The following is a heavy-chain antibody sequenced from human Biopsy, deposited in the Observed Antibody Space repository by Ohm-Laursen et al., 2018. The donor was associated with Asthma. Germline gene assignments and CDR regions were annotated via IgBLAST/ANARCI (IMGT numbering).Heavy chain of an antibody. V-gene: IGHV1-3*04. Sequence: SSVKVSCKPSGYNFISFAIHWVRQAPGQRLEWMGWVNTGNGDAKYSQKFQGRVTITRDTSASTAYMELRSLRSEDTATYYCARTYYDFLTGQVKDVFGVWGQGTMVTVSS. CDR1: GYNFISFA. D-gene: IGHD3-9*01. J-gene: IGHJ3*01. CDR3: ARTYYDFLTGQVKDVFGV. CDR2: VNTGNGDA.